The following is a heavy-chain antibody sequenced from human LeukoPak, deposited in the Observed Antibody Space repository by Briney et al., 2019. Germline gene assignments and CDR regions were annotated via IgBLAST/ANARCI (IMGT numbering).Heavy chain of an antibody. J-gene: IGHJ4*02. Sequence: GGPLRLSCAASGFTFSSYGMHWVRQAPGKGLEWVAVIWYDGSNKYYAGSVKGRFTISRDNSKNTLYLQMNSLRAEDTAVYYCARGELWPKTPYSSGSYFDYWGQGTLVTVSS. CDR1: GFTFSSYG. V-gene: IGHV3-33*01. D-gene: IGHD6-19*01. CDR2: IWYDGSNK. CDR3: ARGELWPKTPYSSGSYFDY.